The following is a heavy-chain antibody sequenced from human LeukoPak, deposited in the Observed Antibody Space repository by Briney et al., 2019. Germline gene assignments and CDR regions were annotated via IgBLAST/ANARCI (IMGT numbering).Heavy chain of an antibody. CDR3: AREDCSGGSCYASAPIHY. CDR2: IIPILGIA. V-gene: IGHV1-69*04. CDR1: GGTFSSHA. D-gene: IGHD2-15*01. J-gene: IGHJ4*02. Sequence: ASVKVSCKASGGTFSSHAISWVRQAPGQGLEWMGRIIPILGIANYAQKFQGRVTITADKSTSTADMELSSLRSEDTAVYYCAREDCSGGSCYASAPIHYWGQGTLVTVSS.